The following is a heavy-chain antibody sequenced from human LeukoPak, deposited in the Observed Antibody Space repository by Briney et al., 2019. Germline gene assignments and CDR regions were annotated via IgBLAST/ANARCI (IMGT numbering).Heavy chain of an antibody. V-gene: IGHV1-2*02. CDR1: GYTFTSYY. D-gene: IGHD6-19*01. Sequence: WASVKVSCKASGYTFTSYYMHWVRQAPGQGLEWMGWINPNSGGTNYAQKFQGRVTMTRDTSISTAYIELSRLRSDDTAVYYCARDFSSGWYVSVDYWGQGTLVTVSS. J-gene: IGHJ4*02. CDR2: INPNSGGT. CDR3: ARDFSSGWYVSVDY.